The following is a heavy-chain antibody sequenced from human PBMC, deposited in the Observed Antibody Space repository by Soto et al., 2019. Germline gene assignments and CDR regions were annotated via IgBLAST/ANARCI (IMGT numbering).Heavy chain of an antibody. CDR3: ARVEAVAGLYNYNGLDV. V-gene: IGHV1-69*12. CDR2: IVPIFGTT. J-gene: IGHJ6*02. CDR1: GGTFSNYA. Sequence: QVQLVQSGAEVKKPGSSVKVSCKVSGGTFSNYAIDWVRLAPGHGLEWMGGIVPIFGTTYYTQKFKGRATIIEDDSTTTAYLELISLRSKDTDIYYCARVEAVAGLYNYNGLDVWGHGTAVTVSS. D-gene: IGHD6-19*01.